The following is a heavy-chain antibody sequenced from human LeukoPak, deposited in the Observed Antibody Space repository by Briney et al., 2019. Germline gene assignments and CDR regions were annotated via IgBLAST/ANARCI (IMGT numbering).Heavy chain of an antibody. CDR1: GFTFSSYS. J-gene: IGHJ4*02. D-gene: IGHD1-26*01. CDR2: ISSSSSYI. Sequence: GGSLRLSCAASGFTFSSYSMNWVRQAPGKRLEWVSSISSSSSYIYYADSVKGRFTISRDNAKNSLYLQMNSLRAEDTAVYYCARVPTSSGGIVGAIDYWGQGTLVTVSS. CDR3: ARVPTSSGGIVGAIDY. V-gene: IGHV3-21*01.